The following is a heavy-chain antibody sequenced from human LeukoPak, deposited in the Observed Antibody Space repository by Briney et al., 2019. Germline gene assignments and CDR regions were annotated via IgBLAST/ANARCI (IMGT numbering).Heavy chain of an antibody. V-gene: IGHV6-1*01. CDR3: ARDGAIYGGFDY. D-gene: IGHD4/OR15-4a*01. Sequence: SQTLSLTCAISGDSVSSNSAAWNWIRRSPSRGLEWLGRTYCRSKWYNDYAVSVKSRVSINPDTSKNQFFLQLNSVTPEDTAVYYCARDGAIYGGFDYWGQGTLVTVSS. J-gene: IGHJ4*02. CDR2: TYCRSKWYN. CDR1: GDSVSSNSAA.